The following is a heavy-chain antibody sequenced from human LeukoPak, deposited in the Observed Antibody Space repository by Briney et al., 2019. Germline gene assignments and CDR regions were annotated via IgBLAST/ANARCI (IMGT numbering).Heavy chain of an antibody. D-gene: IGHD3-10*01. V-gene: IGHV4-39*01. Sequence: SGTLSLTCTVSGGSISSSGYYWGWIRQRAGMGRVWIVTIFYVGDTYSNPSLKSRGTMSVDAANTQFSLKLSSVTAADTAVYYCARHSSYYGNFDYWGQGTLVTVSS. CDR1: GGSISSSGYY. J-gene: IGHJ4*02. CDR2: IFYVGDT. CDR3: ARHSSYYGNFDY.